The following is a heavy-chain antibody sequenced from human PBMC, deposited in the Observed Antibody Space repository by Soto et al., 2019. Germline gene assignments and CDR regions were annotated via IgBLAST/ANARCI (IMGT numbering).Heavy chain of an antibody. CDR3: ARLLVDTTMVIYYYYGMDV. J-gene: IGHJ6*02. V-gene: IGHV5-51*01. D-gene: IGHD5-18*01. CDR2: IYPGDSDT. CDR1: GYSFTNYW. Sequence: GESLKISCKGSGYSFTNYWIGWVRQMPGKGLEWMGIIYPGDSDTRYSPSFQGQVTISADKSIRTAYLQWSSLKASDTAMYYCARLLVDTTMVIYYYYGMDVWGQGTTVTVSS.